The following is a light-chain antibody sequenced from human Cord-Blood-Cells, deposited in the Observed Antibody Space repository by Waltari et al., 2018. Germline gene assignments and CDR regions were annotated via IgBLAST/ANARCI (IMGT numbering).Light chain of an antibody. V-gene: IGKV3-20*01. Sequence: EIVLTQSPGTLSLSPGERATLSCRASQSVSSSYLAWYQQKPGQARRLLIYGAASRATGIPDRFSGSGSGTVFTLTISRLEPEDFAVYYCQQYGSSPRTFGQGTKVEIK. CDR2: GAA. CDR1: QSVSSSY. J-gene: IGKJ1*01. CDR3: QQYGSSPRT.